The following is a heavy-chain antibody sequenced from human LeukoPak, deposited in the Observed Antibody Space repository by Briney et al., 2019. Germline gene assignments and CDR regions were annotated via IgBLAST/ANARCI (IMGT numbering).Heavy chain of an antibody. CDR2: INPSGGST. CDR3: ARRNRLNSNIAVAGMIDY. V-gene: IGHV1-46*01. J-gene: IGHJ4*02. CDR1: GYTFTSYY. D-gene: IGHD6-19*01. Sequence: ASVKVSCKASGYTFTSYYMHWVRQAPGQGLEWMGIINPSGGSTSYAQKFQGRVTMTRDTSTSTVYMELSSLRSEDTAVYYCARRNRLNSNIAVAGMIDYWGRGTLVTVSS.